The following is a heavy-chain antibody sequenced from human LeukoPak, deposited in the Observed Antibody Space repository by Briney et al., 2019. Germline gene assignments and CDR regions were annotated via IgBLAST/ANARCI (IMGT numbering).Heavy chain of an antibody. Sequence: ASVKVSCKASGGTFISYAISWVRQAPGQGLEWMGGIIPIFGTANYAQKFQGRVTITADESTSTAYMELSSLRSEDTAVYYCARDRAPTRIGFDPWGQGTLVTVSS. CDR3: ARDRAPTRIGFDP. V-gene: IGHV1-69*13. CDR1: GGTFISYA. J-gene: IGHJ5*02. D-gene: IGHD2/OR15-2a*01. CDR2: IIPIFGTA.